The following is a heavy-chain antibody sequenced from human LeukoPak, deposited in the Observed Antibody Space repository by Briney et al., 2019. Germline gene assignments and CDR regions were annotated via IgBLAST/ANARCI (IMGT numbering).Heavy chain of an antibody. CDR3: ARGEYGLFDY. Sequence: PSRTLSLTCTVSGGSISGGSYYWSWIRQPPGKGLEWIGYIYYSGSTKYNLSLKSRVTISVDTSKNQLSLKLSSVTAADTAVYYCARGEYGLFDYWGQGTLVTVSS. D-gene: IGHD2/OR15-2a*01. CDR1: GGSISGGSYY. V-gene: IGHV4-61*01. J-gene: IGHJ4*02. CDR2: IYYSGST.